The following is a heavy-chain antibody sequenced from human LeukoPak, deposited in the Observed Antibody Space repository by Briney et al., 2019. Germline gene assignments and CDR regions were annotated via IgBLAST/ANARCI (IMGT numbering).Heavy chain of an antibody. V-gene: IGHV4-39*01. J-gene: IGHJ6*03. CDR3: ARQPGDYYYYYYMDV. CDR1: GGSISSSSYY. CDR2: IYYSGST. Sequence: ETLSLTCTVSGGSISSSSYYWGWIRQPPGKGLEWIGSIYYSGSTYYNPSLKSRVTISVDTSKNQFSLKLSSVTAADTAVYYCARQPGDYYYYYYMDVWGKGTTVTISS. D-gene: IGHD3-10*01.